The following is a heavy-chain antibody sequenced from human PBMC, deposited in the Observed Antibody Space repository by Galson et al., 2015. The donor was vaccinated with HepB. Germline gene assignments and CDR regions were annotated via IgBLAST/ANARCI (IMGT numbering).Heavy chain of an antibody. CDR2: ISPYNRDT. J-gene: IGHJ5*02. V-gene: IGHV1-18*01. D-gene: IGHD2-15*01. CDR1: GYTFSSYS. CDR3: ARGGVVVVVDATQNNWFDP. Sequence: SVKVSCKASGYTFSSYSIPWVRQAPGQGPEWVGWISPYNRDTNYARKLQGRVTMTTDTSTNTAYMELRSLRSDDTAVYYCARGGVVVVVDATQNNWFDPWGQGTPVTVSS.